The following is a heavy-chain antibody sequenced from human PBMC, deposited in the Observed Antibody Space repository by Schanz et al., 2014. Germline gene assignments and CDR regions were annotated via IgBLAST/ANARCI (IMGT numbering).Heavy chain of an antibody. Sequence: QGQLVQSGPEVKEPGASVKVSCEASRYTFNTYGLNWVRQAPGQGLEWMGWISTSNGNTNYIQKLQGRVTMTTDTSTSTAYMELRSLRSDDTAVYYCARGPSQGYSYGHNIGAYYYGMDVWGQGTTVTVSS. J-gene: IGHJ6*02. CDR2: ISTSNGNT. CDR1: RYTFNTYG. D-gene: IGHD5-18*01. V-gene: IGHV1-18*01. CDR3: ARGPSQGYSYGHNIGAYYYGMDV.